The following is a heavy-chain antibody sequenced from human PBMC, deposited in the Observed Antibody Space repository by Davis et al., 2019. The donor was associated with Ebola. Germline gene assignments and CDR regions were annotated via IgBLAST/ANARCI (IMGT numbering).Heavy chain of an antibody. J-gene: IGHJ4*02. CDR2: ISYDGGTK. CDR1: GFTFSNYA. Sequence: GESLKISCAASGFTFSNYAIHWVRQAPGKGLEWVAVISYDGGTKYFADSVKGRFTISRDNSKNTLYLQMNNLRAEDTAVYYCAKAEGVLQSDFDYWGQGTLVTVSS. CDR3: AKAEGVLQSDFDY. V-gene: IGHV3-30*04. D-gene: IGHD4-11*01.